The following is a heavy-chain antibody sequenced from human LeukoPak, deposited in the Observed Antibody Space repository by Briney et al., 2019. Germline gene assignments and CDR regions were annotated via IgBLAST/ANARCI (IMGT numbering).Heavy chain of an antibody. CDR3: AREQFSHTSNYFDT. CDR2: ISGGGVSS. D-gene: IGHD5-24*01. V-gene: IGHV3-43*02. Sequence: GGSLRLSCAASGFTFSSYAVCWVRQAPGKGLEWVSLISGGGVSSFYADSVKGRFTISRDNNNDSLSLQMNRLTTEDTAYYYCAREQFSHTSNYFDTWGQGILVTVSS. CDR1: GFTFSSYA. J-gene: IGHJ4*02.